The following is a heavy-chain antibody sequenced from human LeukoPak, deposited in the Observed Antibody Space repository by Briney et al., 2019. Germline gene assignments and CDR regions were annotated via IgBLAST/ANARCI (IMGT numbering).Heavy chain of an antibody. CDR3: ARAYPYGGNSQ. J-gene: IGHJ4*02. Sequence: PSETLSLTCTVSGGSISSSSYYWGWIRQPPGKGLEWIGSIYYSGSTYYNPSLKSRVTISVDTSKNQFSLKLSSVTAADTAVYYCARAYPYGGNSQWGQGTLVTVSS. CDR2: IYYSGST. V-gene: IGHV4-39*01. CDR1: GGSISSSSYY. D-gene: IGHD4-23*01.